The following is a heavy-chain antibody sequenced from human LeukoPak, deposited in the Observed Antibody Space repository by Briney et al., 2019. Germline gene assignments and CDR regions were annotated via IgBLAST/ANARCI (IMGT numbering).Heavy chain of an antibody. V-gene: IGHV1-18*01. Sequence: GASVKVSCKASGYTFTSYGIIWVRQAPGQGLEWMGWISVYNGNTNYAQKLQGRVTMTTDTSTSTAYMELRSLRSDDTAVYYCARDLGPYYYDSSGPTGGYWGQGTLVTVSS. CDR3: ARDLGPYYYDSSGPTGGY. CDR2: ISVYNGNT. CDR1: GYTFTSYG. J-gene: IGHJ4*02. D-gene: IGHD3-22*01.